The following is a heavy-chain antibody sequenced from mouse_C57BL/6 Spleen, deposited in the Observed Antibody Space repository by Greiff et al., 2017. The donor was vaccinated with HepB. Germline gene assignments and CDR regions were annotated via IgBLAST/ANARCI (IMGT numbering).Heavy chain of an antibody. V-gene: IGHV1-82*01. Sequence: QVQLQQPGPELVKPGASVKISCKASGYAFSSSWMNWVKQRPGKGLEWIGRIYPGDGDTNYNGKFKGKATLTADKSSSTAYMQLSSLTSEDSAVYFCARGTGTRAMDYWGQGTSVTVSS. J-gene: IGHJ4*01. CDR3: ARGTGTRAMDY. CDR2: IYPGDGDT. D-gene: IGHD4-1*01. CDR1: GYAFSSSW.